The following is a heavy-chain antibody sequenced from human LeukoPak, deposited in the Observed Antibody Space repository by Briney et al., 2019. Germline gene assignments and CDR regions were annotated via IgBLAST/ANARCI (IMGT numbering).Heavy chain of an antibody. CDR2: IAFDESNT. V-gene: IGHV3-30*02. CDR1: GFTFSSSG. Sequence: GGSLRLSCAASGFTFSSSGMHWVRQAPGKGLDWVAFIAFDESNTYYGDSVKGRFTISRDNAKNSLYLQMNSLRAEDTAVYYCARDRPFVEMATNLTPYWGQGTLVTVSS. D-gene: IGHD5-24*01. J-gene: IGHJ4*02. CDR3: ARDRPFVEMATNLTPY.